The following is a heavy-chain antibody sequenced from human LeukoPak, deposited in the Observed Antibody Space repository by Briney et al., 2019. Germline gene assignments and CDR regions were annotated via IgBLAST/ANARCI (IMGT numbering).Heavy chain of an antibody. D-gene: IGHD6-19*01. V-gene: IGHV3-7*01. CDR3: ARGGVAVAGILSY. CDR1: GFTFSSYW. CDR2: IKQDGSEK. J-gene: IGHJ4*02. Sequence: PGGSLRLSCAASGFTFSSYWMSWVRQAPGEGVEWVANIKQDGSEKYYVDSVKGRFTISRDNAKNSLYLQMNSLRAEDTAVYYCARGGVAVAGILSYWGQGTLVTVSS.